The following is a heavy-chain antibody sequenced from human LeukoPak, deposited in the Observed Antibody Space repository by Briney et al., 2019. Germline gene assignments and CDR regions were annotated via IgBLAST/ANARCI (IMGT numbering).Heavy chain of an antibody. CDR2: INPSGGST. V-gene: IGHV1-46*01. J-gene: IGHJ4*02. CDR1: GYTFTNYG. CDR3: ARDQCSGGSCYPGLLDY. Sequence: ASVKVSCKASGYTFTNYGISWVRQAPGQGLEWMGIINPSGGSTSYAQKFQGRVTMTRDTSTSTVYMELSSLRSDDTAVYYCARDQCSGGSCYPGLLDYWGQGTLVTVSS. D-gene: IGHD2-15*01.